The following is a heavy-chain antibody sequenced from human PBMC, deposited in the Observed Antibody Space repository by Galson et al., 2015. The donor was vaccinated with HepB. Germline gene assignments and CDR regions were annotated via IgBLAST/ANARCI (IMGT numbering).Heavy chain of an antibody. CDR1: GGTISSYA. D-gene: IGHD2-2*01. Sequence: VKVSCKAPGGTISSYAISWVRQAPGQGLESMGGIIPIFGTANYAQKFQGRVTTTADESTSTANMELSSLRSEDTAVYYCARALGCCSSTSCYIGGYYFGMDVWGQGTTVTVSS. CDR3: ARALGCCSSTSCYIGGYYFGMDV. CDR2: IIPIFGTA. V-gene: IGHV1-69*13. J-gene: IGHJ6*02.